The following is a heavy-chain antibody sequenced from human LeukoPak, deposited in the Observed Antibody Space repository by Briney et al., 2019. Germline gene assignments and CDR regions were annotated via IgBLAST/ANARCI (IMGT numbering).Heavy chain of an antibody. J-gene: IGHJ4*02. Sequence: ASVKVSCKASGGTFSSYAISWVRQAPGQGLEWMGGIIPIFGTANYAQKFQGRVTITADKSTSTVYMELSSLRSEDTAVYYCASGYCSGGSCYSGFDYWGQGTLVTVSS. D-gene: IGHD2-15*01. CDR1: GGTFSSYA. V-gene: IGHV1-69*06. CDR2: IIPIFGTA. CDR3: ASGYCSGGSCYSGFDY.